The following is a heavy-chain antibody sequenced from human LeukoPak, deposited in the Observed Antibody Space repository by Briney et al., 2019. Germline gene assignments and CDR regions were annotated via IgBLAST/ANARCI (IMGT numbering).Heavy chain of an antibody. CDR2: INLSGGST. CDR3: ARDYVDNIPMIKDY. Sequence: ASVKVSCKASGYTFTSYHMHWVRQAPGQGLEWMGLINLSGGSTTYAQRFQGRVTLTRDTSTSTVYMELSSLRSEDTAVYYCARDYVDNIPMIKDYWGQGTLVTVSS. D-gene: IGHD3-3*01. V-gene: IGHV1-46*01. CDR1: GYTFTSYH. J-gene: IGHJ4*02.